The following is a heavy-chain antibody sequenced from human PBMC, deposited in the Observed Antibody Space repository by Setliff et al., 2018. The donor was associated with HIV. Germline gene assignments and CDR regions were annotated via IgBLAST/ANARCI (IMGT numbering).Heavy chain of an antibody. CDR1: AGSIRSSTYY. CDR2: IYYSGST. Sequence: SETLSLTCTVSAGSIRSSTYYWAWIRQPPGKGLEWIGTIYYSGSTYYNPALKSRATISVDMSKNQFSLRLSSVTAADTAVYYCIIAYSSGWLSPMGFDSWGQGTLVTVSS. CDR3: IIAYSSGWLSPMGFDS. V-gene: IGHV4-39*01. J-gene: IGHJ4*02. D-gene: IGHD6-19*01.